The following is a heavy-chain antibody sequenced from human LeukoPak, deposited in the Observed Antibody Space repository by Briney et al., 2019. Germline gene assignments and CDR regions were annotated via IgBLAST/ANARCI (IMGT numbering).Heavy chain of an antibody. CDR3: ARDRGYCSSTSCSPFDY. CDR1: GGSISSYY. Sequence: SETLSLTCTVSGGSISSYYWSWIRQPAGKGLEWIGRIYTSGSTNYNPSPKSRVTMSVDTSKNQFSLKLSSVTAADTAVYYCARDRGYCSSTSCSPFDYWGQGTLVTVSS. V-gene: IGHV4-4*07. CDR2: IYTSGST. D-gene: IGHD2-2*01. J-gene: IGHJ4*02.